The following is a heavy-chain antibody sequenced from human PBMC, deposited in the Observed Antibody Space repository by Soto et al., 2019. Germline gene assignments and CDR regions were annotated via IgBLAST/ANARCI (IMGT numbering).Heavy chain of an antibody. CDR2: INHRGST. CDR1: GGSFSGYY. CDR3: ARGATQLVRPGYYYYGMDV. V-gene: IGHV4-34*01. J-gene: IGHJ6*02. D-gene: IGHD6-13*01. Sequence: QVQLQQWGAGLLKPSETLSLTFAVYGGSFSGYYWSWIRQPTGKGLEWIGEINHRGSTNYNPSLKSRITISVCTSQSQCSLKLSSVTAADTAVYYCARGATQLVRPGYYYYGMDVWGQGTTVTVSS.